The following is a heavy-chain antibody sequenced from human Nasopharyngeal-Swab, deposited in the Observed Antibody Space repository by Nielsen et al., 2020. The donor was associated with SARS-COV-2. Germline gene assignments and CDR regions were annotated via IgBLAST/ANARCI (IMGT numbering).Heavy chain of an antibody. CDR3: ARQGPHYYYYGMDV. CDR2: IYSGGST. V-gene: IGHV3-53*04. CDR1: GFTVSSNY. J-gene: IGHJ6*02. Sequence: GESLKISCAASGFTVSSNYMSWVRQAPGKGLEWVSVIYSGGSTYYADSVKGRFTISRHNSKNTLYLQMNSLRVEDTAVYYCARQGPHYYYYGMDVWGQGTTVTVSS.